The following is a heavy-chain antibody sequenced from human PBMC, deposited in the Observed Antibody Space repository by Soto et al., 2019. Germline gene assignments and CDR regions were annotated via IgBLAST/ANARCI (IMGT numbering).Heavy chain of an antibody. CDR1: GFPFSSYS. CDR3: AIHQREISAYYSYFDF. Sequence: GGSLRLSCVASGFPFSSYSMNWVRQAPGQGLEWIAYIDSGSRKIYYTDSVKGRFTISRDNSKNTLYLQMNTLRAEDTAVYYCAIHQREISAYYSYFDFWGQGTLVTVSS. J-gene: IGHJ4*02. D-gene: IGHD1-26*01. V-gene: IGHV3-21*05. CDR2: IDSGSRKI.